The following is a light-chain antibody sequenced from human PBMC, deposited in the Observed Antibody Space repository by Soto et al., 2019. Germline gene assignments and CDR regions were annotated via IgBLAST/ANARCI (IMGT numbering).Light chain of an antibody. V-gene: IGKV3-15*01. Sequence: EIVMTQSPATLSVSPGERATLSCRASKSVNRNLAWYQQKPGQAPRLLIYAASTRATGIPARFSGSGSETEFTLTISSLQSEDFAIYYCHQYNNWWTFGQGTKVEI. CDR3: HQYNNWWT. CDR1: KSVNRN. CDR2: AAS. J-gene: IGKJ1*01.